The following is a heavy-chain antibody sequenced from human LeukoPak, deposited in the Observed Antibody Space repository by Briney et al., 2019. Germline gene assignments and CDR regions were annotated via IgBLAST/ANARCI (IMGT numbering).Heavy chain of an antibody. Sequence: SETLSLTCTVSGGSISSYHWSWIRQPPGRGLEWIGYIYYSGSTNYNPSLKSRVTISLDTSKNQFSLRLSSVTAADTAVYYCARDSSPSVLAFWGQGTLVTVSS. J-gene: IGHJ4*02. CDR3: ARDSSPSVLAF. V-gene: IGHV4-59*01. D-gene: IGHD6-6*01. CDR1: GGSISSYH. CDR2: IYYSGST.